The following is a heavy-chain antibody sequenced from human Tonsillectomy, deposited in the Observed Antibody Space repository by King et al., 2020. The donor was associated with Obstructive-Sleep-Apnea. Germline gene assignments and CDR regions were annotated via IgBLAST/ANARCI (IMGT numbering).Heavy chain of an antibody. CDR1: GGSISTSSYY. Sequence: QLQESGPGLVKPSETLSLTCTVSGGSISTSSYYWGWIRQPPGKALEWIGNIYYSGSTSYNPSLKSRVTISVDTSKNQFSLKLSSVTAADTAVYYCARYPDGSGRPLVGDAFDLWGQGTMVTVSS. D-gene: IGHD3-10*01. CDR2: IYYSGST. CDR3: ARYPDGSGRPLVGDAFDL. V-gene: IGHV4-39*07. J-gene: IGHJ3*01.